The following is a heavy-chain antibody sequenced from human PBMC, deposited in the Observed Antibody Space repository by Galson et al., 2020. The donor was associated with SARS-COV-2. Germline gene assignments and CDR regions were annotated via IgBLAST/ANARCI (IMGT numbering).Heavy chain of an antibody. CDR1: GFTFSSYG. J-gene: IGHJ3*02. V-gene: IGHV3-30*18. CDR2: ISYDGSNK. CDR3: ANELVDAFDI. D-gene: IGHD6-13*01. Sequence: GESLKISCAASGFTFSSYGMHWVRQAPGQGLEWVAVISYDGSNKYYADSVKGRFTISRDNSKNTLYLQMNSLRAEDTAVYYCANELVDAFDIWGQGTMVTVSS.